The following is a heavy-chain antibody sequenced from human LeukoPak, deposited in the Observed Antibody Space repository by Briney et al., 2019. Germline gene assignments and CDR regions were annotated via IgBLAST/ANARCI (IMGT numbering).Heavy chain of an antibody. CDR3: ARGVPYASWSGPHSSDY. V-gene: IGHV3-7*01. J-gene: IGHJ4*02. CDR2: IKQDGSQK. D-gene: IGHD3-3*01. Sequence: GGSLRLSCAASGFTFSSYWMSWVRQAPGKGLEWVANIKQDGSQKYYVDFVKGRFSISRDNAKNSLYLKMNSLRAADTAVYYCARGVPYASWSGPHSSDYWGQGTLVTVSS. CDR1: GFTFSSYW.